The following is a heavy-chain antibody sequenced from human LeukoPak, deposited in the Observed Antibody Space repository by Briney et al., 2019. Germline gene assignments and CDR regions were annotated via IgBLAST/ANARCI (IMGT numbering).Heavy chain of an antibody. V-gene: IGHV3-21*01. CDR2: ISSSSSYI. CDR1: GFTFSSYS. D-gene: IGHD3-10*01. CDR3: ARKATMVRGVDNWFDP. J-gene: IGHJ5*02. Sequence: GGSLRLSCAASGFTFSSYSMNWVRQAPGKGLEWVSSISSSSSYIYYADSVKGRFTISRDNAKNSLYLQMNSLRAEDTAVYYCARKATMVRGVDNWFDPWGQGTLVTVSS.